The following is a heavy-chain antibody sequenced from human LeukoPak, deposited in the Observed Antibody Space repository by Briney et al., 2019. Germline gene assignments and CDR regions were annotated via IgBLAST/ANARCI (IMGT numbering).Heavy chain of an antibody. D-gene: IGHD1-26*01. CDR3: ARPPIVGATTSAFDI. V-gene: IGHV1-46*03. Sequence: ASVKVSCKAPGYTFTSYYMHWVRQAPGQGLEWMGIISPSGGSTSYAQKFQGRVTMTRDTSTSTVYMELSSLRSEDTAVYYCARPPIVGATTSAFDIWGQGTMVTVSS. CDR1: GYTFTSYY. CDR2: ISPSGGST. J-gene: IGHJ3*02.